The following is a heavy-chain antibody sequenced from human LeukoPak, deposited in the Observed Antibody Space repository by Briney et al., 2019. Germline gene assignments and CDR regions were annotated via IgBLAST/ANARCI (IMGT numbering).Heavy chain of an antibody. J-gene: IGHJ1*01. V-gene: IGHV3-23*01. CDR1: GFTFSSYA. Sequence: GSLRLSCAASGFTFSSYAMSWVRQAPGKGLEWVSAISGSGGSTYYADSVKGRFTISRDNSKNTLYLQMNSLRAEDTAVYYCAKDGSFYCSSTSCPEYFQHWGQGTLVTVSS. CDR3: AKDGSFYCSSTSCPEYFQH. CDR2: ISGSGGST. D-gene: IGHD2-2*01.